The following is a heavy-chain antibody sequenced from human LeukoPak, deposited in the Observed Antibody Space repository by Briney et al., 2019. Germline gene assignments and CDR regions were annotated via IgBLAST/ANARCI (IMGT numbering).Heavy chain of an antibody. CDR2: INNDGSIR. J-gene: IGHJ4*02. CDR3: VVGGSPGY. D-gene: IGHD2-15*01. CDR1: GFTFSSYW. Sequence: GGSLRLSCAASGFTFSSYWMHWVRQAPGKGLVWVSRINNDGSIRDYADSVKGRFTISRDNAKNTLYLQMNSLRAEDTAVYYCVVGGSPGYWGQGTLVTVSS. V-gene: IGHV3-74*01.